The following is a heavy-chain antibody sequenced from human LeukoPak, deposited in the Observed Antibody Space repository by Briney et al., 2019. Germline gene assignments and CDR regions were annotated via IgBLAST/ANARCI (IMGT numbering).Heavy chain of an antibody. J-gene: IGHJ6*03. D-gene: IGHD2-2*01. Sequence: PSETLSLTCTVSGGSISDYYWSWIGQPPGKGLDWIGYIYYSGSTTYNPSLKSRVNMSVDTAKTQFSLQLRSVTAADTAVYSCARGDFCSSSSCYLRPMDVWGKGTTVTVSS. CDR2: IYYSGST. CDR1: GGSISDYY. CDR3: ARGDFCSSSSCYLRPMDV. V-gene: IGHV4-59*01.